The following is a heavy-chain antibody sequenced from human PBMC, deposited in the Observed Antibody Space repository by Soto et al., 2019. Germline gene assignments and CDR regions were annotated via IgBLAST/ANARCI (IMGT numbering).Heavy chain of an antibody. CDR1: GFTFSSYS. Sequence: AGGSLRLSRAASGFTFSSYSMNWVRQAPGKGLEWVSSISSSSSYIYYADSVKGRFTISRDNAKNSLYLQMNSLRAEDTAVYYCARDGIAVAGTGAFDIWGQGTMVTVSS. CDR2: ISSSSSYI. J-gene: IGHJ3*02. V-gene: IGHV3-21*01. D-gene: IGHD6-19*01. CDR3: ARDGIAVAGTGAFDI.